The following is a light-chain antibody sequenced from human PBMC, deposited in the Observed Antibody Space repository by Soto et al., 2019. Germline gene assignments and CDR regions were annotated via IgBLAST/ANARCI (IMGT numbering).Light chain of an antibody. CDR2: GAS. Sequence: EVVMTQSPATLSLSPGERATLSCRASQSVSSSLAWYQQKPGQAPRLLIYGASTRAAGIPDRFSGSGSETEVTHTISRLPAEDFAIYYCQQYNNWWTFGQETKVEIK. CDR3: QQYNNWWT. V-gene: IGKV3-15*01. J-gene: IGKJ1*01. CDR1: QSVSSS.